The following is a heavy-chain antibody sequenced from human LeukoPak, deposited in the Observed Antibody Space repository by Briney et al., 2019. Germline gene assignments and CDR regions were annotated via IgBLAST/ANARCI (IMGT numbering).Heavy chain of an antibody. Sequence: SETLSLTCSVSGGSISSSSYYWGRIRQPPGKGLEWIGEIYYSGRAYYNSSLKSRLTISVDTSWNQFFLTLSSVTAADTGVYYCARRRYYDSTGYLDWGQGTLVSVST. V-gene: IGHV4-39*01. D-gene: IGHD3-22*01. CDR2: IYYSGRA. J-gene: IGHJ1*01. CDR3: ARRRYYDSTGYLD. CDR1: GGSISSSSYY.